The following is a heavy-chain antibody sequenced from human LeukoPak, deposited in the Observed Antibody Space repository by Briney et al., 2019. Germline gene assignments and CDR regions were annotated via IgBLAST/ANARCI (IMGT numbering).Heavy chain of an antibody. V-gene: IGHV3-11*04. D-gene: IGHD3-16*02. CDR1: GFTFSDYY. CDR3: ARDRAVIPRVANFDY. Sequence: GGSLRLSCAASGFTFSDYYTSWIRQAPGKGLEWVSYISSSGSTIYYADSVKGRFTISRDNAKNSLYLQMNSLRAEDTAVYYCARDRAVIPRVANFDYWGQGTLVTVSS. J-gene: IGHJ4*02. CDR2: ISSSGSTI.